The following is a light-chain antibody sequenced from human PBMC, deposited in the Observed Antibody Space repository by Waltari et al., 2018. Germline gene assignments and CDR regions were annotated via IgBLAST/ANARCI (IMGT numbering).Light chain of an antibody. CDR3: LQHNSYPWT. J-gene: IGKJ1*01. V-gene: IGKV1-17*01. CDR2: AAT. CDR1: QGISSY. Sequence: DIQMNQSPSTLSASVGDTVTITCRASQGISSYLNWFQQKPWKAPKLLIYAATTLQSGVPSRFSGSGSGTEFTLTISSLQPEDFAAYYCLQHNSYPWTFGQGTKVEIK.